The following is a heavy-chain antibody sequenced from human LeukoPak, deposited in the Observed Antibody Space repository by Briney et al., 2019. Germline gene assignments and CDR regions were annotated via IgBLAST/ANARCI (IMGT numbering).Heavy chain of an antibody. D-gene: IGHD3-22*01. J-gene: IGHJ5*02. V-gene: IGHV1-69*02. Sequence: SVKVSCKASGGTFSSYTISWVRQAPGQGLEWMGRIIPILGIANYAQKFQGRVTITADKSTSTAYMELSSLRSEDTAVYYCARGNYYDSSGYFWFDPWGQRTLVTVSS. CDR2: IIPILGIA. CDR3: ARGNYYDSSGYFWFDP. CDR1: GGTFSSYT.